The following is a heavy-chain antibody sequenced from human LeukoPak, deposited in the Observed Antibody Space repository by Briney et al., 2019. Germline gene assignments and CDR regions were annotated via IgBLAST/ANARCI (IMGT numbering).Heavy chain of an antibody. CDR1: GFTFSSYA. D-gene: IGHD1-14*01. CDR2: ISESGDTP. V-gene: IGHV3-23*01. Sequence: GGSLRLSCTASGFTFSSYALSWVRQAPWKGLEWVSSISESGDTPYYADSVKGLFTISRDNSKNTLYLQMSSLRAEDTAVYYCAQLLDDNPIRWYFGLWGRGTLVTVSS. CDR3: AQLLDDNPIRWYFGL. J-gene: IGHJ2*01.